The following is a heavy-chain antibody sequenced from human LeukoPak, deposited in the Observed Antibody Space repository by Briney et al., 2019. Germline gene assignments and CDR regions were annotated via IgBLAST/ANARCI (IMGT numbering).Heavy chain of an antibody. D-gene: IGHD3-22*01. V-gene: IGHV4-39*07. J-gene: IGHJ4*02. Sequence: PSETLSLTCTVSGGSISSSSYYWGWIRQPPGKGLEWIGSIYYSGSTYYNPSLKSRVTISVDTSKNQFSLKLSSVTAADTAVYYCTGKRKIVVDLIDYWGQGTLVTVSS. CDR1: GGSISSSSYY. CDR2: IYYSGST. CDR3: TGKRKIVVDLIDY.